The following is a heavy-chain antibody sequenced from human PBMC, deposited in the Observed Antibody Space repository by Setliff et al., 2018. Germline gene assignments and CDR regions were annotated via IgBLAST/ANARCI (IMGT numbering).Heavy chain of an antibody. Sequence: SETLSLTCTVSDGSLSTYYWSWIRQPPGKGLEFIGYVXXXXXANXXXSLRSRLTISVDTSKNQFSLKLRSVTAADTAVYYCARGGTFRYFDYWGQGAPVTVS. V-gene: IGHV4-59*01. CDR2: VXXXXXA. J-gene: IGHJ4*02. D-gene: IGHD5-12*01. CDR1: DGSLSTYY. CDR3: ARGGTFRYFDY.